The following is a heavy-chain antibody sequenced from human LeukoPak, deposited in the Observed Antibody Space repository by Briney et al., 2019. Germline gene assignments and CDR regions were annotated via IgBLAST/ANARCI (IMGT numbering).Heavy chain of an antibody. V-gene: IGHV1-2*02. D-gene: IGHD3-16*02. CDR2: INPNSGGT. CDR1: GYTFTGYY. J-gene: IGHJ5*02. CDR3: ARLLGELSYWFDP. Sequence: ASVKVSCKASGYTFTGYYMHWVRQAPGQGLEWMGWINPNSGGTNYAQKFQGRVTMTRDTSISTAYMELSRLRSDDTAVYYCARLLGELSYWFDPWGRGTLVTVSS.